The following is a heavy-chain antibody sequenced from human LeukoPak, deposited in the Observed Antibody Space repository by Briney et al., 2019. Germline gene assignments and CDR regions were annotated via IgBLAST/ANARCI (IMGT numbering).Heavy chain of an antibody. Sequence: ASVKVSCKASGYTFTGYYMHWVRQAPGQGREWMGWINPNSWGTNYAQKFQGRGTMTRETSISTAYMELGRLRSDEHAVDFCARGASEYETWFDTWGQGRLVTASS. J-gene: IGHJ5*02. V-gene: IGHV1-2*02. CDR2: INPNSWGT. CDR3: ARGASEYETWFDT. CDR1: GYTFTGYY. D-gene: IGHD1-14*01.